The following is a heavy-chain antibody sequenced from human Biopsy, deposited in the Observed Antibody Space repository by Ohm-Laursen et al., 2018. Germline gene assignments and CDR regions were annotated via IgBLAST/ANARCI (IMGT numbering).Heavy chain of an antibody. V-gene: IGHV3-9*01. Sequence: SLRLSCSASGFSLGDYAMHWVRQAPGKGLQWVSGINWNSYGINYADSVKGRFTISRDNAKNSLYLHMDSLTAEDTAVYYCVKDMTAYGSSQDFESWGQGTLVTVSS. CDR1: GFSLGDYA. CDR3: VKDMTAYGSSQDFES. D-gene: IGHD3-10*01. CDR2: INWNSYGI. J-gene: IGHJ4*02.